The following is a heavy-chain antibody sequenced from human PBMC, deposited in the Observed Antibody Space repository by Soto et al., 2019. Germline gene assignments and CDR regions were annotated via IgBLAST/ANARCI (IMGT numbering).Heavy chain of an antibody. D-gene: IGHD3-16*01. J-gene: IGHJ4*02. CDR1: GFTFSNYV. CDR3: AKGSRDSRPYYFDY. Sequence: EVQLLESGGNLVQPGGSLRLSCVASGFTFSNYVMSWVRQAPGKGLEWVSAMTGCGGDTYYADSVKGRFTISRDDSKNTLYLQMNSLRAEDTADYYCAKGSRDSRPYYFDYWGQGTLVTVSS. V-gene: IGHV3-23*01. CDR2: MTGCGGDT.